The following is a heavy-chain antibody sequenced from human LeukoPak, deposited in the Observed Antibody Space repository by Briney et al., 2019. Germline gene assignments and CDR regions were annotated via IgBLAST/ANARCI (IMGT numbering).Heavy chain of an antibody. CDR2: IKQDGSEK. J-gene: IGHJ3*02. V-gene: IGHV3-7*01. D-gene: IGHD1-26*01. Sequence: PSETLSLTCAVYDGSFSGYYWSWVRQAPGKGLEWVANIKQDGSEKYYVDSVKGRFTISRDNAKNSLYLQMNSLRAEDTAVYYCARDRGGSYHGAFDIWGQGTMVTVSS. CDR3: ARDRGGSYHGAFDI. CDR1: DGSFSGYY.